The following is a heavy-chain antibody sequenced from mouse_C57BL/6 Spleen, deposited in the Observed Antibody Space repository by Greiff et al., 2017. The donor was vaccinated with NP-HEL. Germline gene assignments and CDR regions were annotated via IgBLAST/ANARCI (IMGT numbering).Heavy chain of an antibody. CDR2: IYPSDSET. D-gene: IGHD3-2*02. CDR1: GYTFTSYW. CDR3: ARAAQATDYAMDY. Sequence: QVQLQQPGAELVRPGSSVKLSCKASGYTFTSYWMYWVKQRPGQGLEWIGNIYPSDSETHYNQKFKDKATLTVDKSSSTAYMQLSSLTSEDSAVYYCARAAQATDYAMDYWGQGTSVTVSS. V-gene: IGHV1-61*01. J-gene: IGHJ4*01.